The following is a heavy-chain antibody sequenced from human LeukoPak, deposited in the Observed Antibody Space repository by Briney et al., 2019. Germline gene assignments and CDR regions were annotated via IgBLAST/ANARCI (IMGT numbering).Heavy chain of an antibody. Sequence: GGSLRLSCAASGFTFSSYSMNWVRQAPGKGLEWVSSISSSSSYIYYADSVKGRFTISRDNAKNSLYLQMNSLRAEDTAVYYCARGGTTVTDYYFDYWGQGTLVTVSS. CDR3: ARGGTTVTDYYFDY. D-gene: IGHD4-17*01. J-gene: IGHJ4*02. CDR2: ISSSSSYI. V-gene: IGHV3-21*01. CDR1: GFTFSSYS.